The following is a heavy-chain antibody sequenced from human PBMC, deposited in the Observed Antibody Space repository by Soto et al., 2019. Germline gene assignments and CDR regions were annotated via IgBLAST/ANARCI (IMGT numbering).Heavy chain of an antibody. D-gene: IGHD2-21*02. V-gene: IGHV1-69*01. CDR3: PRRPRNLSFWRGNIVLVTARAPGAEYFQH. Sequence: QVQLVQSGAEVKKPGSSVKVSCKASGGTFSSYAISWVRQAPGQGLEWMGGIIPIFGTANYAQKFQGRVTITADESTSTAYMELSSLRAEDTAVYYCPRRPRNLSFWRGNIVLVTARAPGAEYFQHWGQVTLVTVSS. CDR1: GGTFSSYA. J-gene: IGHJ1*01. CDR2: IIPIFGTA.